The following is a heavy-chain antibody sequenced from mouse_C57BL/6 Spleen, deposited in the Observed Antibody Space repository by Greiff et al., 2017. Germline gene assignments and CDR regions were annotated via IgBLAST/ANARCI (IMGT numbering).Heavy chain of an antibody. D-gene: IGHD1-1*01. CDR3: ARSSLYYGSSYGCFDV. V-gene: IGHV3-6*01. Sequence: ESGPGLVKPSQSLSLTCSVTGYSITSGYYWNWIRQFPGNKLEWMGYISYDGSNNYNPSLKNRISITRDTSKNQFFLKLNSVTTEDTATYSCARSSLYYGSSYGCFDVWGTGTTVTVSS. CDR1: GYSITSGYY. J-gene: IGHJ1*03. CDR2: ISYDGSN.